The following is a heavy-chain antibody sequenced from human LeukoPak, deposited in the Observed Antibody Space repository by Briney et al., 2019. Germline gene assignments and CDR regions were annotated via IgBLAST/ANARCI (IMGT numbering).Heavy chain of an antibody. J-gene: IGHJ4*02. CDR3: ARHRPHYYGSGSYGNY. CDR2: IHPGDSDT. Sequence: GESLKISCKGSGYSFTSYWIGWVRQMPGKGLEWMGMIHPGDSDTRYSPSFQGQVTISADKSISTAYLQWSSLKASDTAMYYCARHRPHYYGSGSYGNYWGQGTLVTVSS. CDR1: GYSFTSYW. D-gene: IGHD3-10*01. V-gene: IGHV5-51*01.